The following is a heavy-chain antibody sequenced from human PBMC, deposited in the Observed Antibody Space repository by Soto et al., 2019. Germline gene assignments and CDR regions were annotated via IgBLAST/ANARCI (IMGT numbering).Heavy chain of an antibody. CDR1: GGTFSSYA. CDR3: AVYSSSLYYYGMDV. J-gene: IGHJ6*02. Sequence: SVKVSCKASGGTFSSYAISWVRQAPGQGLEWMGGIIPIFGTANYAQKFQGRVTITADKSTSTAYMELSSLRSEDTAVYYCAVYSSSLYYYGMDVWGQGTTVTVSS. V-gene: IGHV1-69*06. D-gene: IGHD6-6*01. CDR2: IIPIFGTA.